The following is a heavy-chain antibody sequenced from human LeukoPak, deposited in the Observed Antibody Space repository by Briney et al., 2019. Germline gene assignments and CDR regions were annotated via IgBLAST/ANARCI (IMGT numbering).Heavy chain of an antibody. CDR3: ARVPGYCSSTSCYASPFDY. V-gene: IGHV4-34*01. CDR2: INHSGST. CDR1: GGSFSGYY. D-gene: IGHD2-2*01. J-gene: IGHJ4*02. Sequence: NPSETLSLTCAVYGGSFSGYYWSWIRQPPGKGLEWIGEINHSGSTNYNPSLKSRVTISVDTSKNQFSLKLSSVTAADTAVYYCARVPGYCSSTSCYASPFDYWGQGTLVTVSS.